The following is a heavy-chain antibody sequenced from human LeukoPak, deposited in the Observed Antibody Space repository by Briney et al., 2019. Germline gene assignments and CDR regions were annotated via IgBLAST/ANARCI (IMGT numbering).Heavy chain of an antibody. CDR2: IYYSGST. CDR1: GGSISSGDYY. CDR3: ARQRRYSHYYYYMDV. J-gene: IGHJ6*03. D-gene: IGHD2-21*01. Sequence: SETLSLTCTVSGGSISSGDYYWSWIRQPPGKGLEWIGYIYYSGSTYYNPSLKSRVTISVDTSKNQFSLKLSSVTAADTAVYYCARQRRYSHYYYYMDVWGKGTTVTVSS. V-gene: IGHV4-30-4*01.